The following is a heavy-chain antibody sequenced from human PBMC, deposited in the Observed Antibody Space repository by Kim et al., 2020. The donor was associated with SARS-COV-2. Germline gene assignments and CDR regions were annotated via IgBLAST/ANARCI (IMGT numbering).Heavy chain of an antibody. D-gene: IGHD7-27*01. CDR3: AKEASWGLHGYYYGMDV. CDR1: GFTFSSYG. Sequence: GGSLRLSCAASGFTFSSYGMHWVRQAPGKGLEWVAVISYDGSNKYYADSVKGRFTISRDNSKNTLYLQMNSLRAEDTAVYYCAKEASWGLHGYYYGMDVWGQGTTVPVSS. J-gene: IGHJ6*02. CDR2: ISYDGSNK. V-gene: IGHV3-30*18.